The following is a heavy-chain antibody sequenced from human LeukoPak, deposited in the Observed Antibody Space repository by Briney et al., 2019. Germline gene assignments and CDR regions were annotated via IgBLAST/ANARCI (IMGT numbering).Heavy chain of an antibody. CDR3: ARDLGGEYRQAEYYFDY. CDR2: INPNSGGT. J-gene: IGHJ4*02. V-gene: IGHV1-2*02. Sequence: ASVKVSCKASGYTFTGYYMHWVRQAPGQGLEWMGWINPNSGGTNYAQKFQGRVTMTRDTSISTAYMELSRLRSDDTAVYYCARDLGGEYRQAEYYFDYWGQGTLVTVSS. D-gene: IGHD1-1*01. CDR1: GYTFTGYY.